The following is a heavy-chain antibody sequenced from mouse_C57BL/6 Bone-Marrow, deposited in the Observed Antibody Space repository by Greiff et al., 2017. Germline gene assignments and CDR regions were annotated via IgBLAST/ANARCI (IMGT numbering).Heavy chain of an antibody. V-gene: IGHV5-4*01. J-gene: IGHJ4*01. CDR2: ISDGGSYT. CDR3: AREDAMDY. CDR1: GFTFSSYA. Sequence: EVQVVESGGGLVKPGGSLKLSCAASGFTFSSYAMSWVRQTPEKRLEWVATISDGGSYTYYPDNVKGRFTISRDNAKNNLYLQMSHLKSEDTAMYYCAREDAMDYGGQGTSVTVSS.